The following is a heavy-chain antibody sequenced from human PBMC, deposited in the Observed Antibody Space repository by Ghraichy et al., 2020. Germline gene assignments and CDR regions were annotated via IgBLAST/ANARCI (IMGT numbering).Heavy chain of an antibody. D-gene: IGHD6-13*01. V-gene: IGHV4-59*01. CDR1: GGSISSYY. CDR3: ARVVSSSLLIDY. Sequence: SETLSLTCTVSGGSISSYYWSWIRQPPGKGLEWIGYIYYSGSTNYNPSLKSRVTISVDTSKNQFSLKLSSVTAADTAVYYCARVVSSSLLIDYWGQGTLVTVSS. CDR2: IYYSGST. J-gene: IGHJ4*02.